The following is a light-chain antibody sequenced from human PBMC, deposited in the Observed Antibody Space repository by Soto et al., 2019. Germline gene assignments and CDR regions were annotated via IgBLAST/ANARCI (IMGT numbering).Light chain of an antibody. CDR1: SSDVGGYNS. CDR3: SSYRSRSPPYYG. J-gene: IGLJ1*01. V-gene: IGLV2-14*03. Sequence: QSALTQPASVSGSPGQSITISCTGTSSDVGGYNSVSWYQQHPGKAPKLMIYEVSNRPSGVSNRFSGSKSGNTASLTISGLQAEDESDYYCSSYRSRSPPYYGFGTGTKLTGL. CDR2: EVS.